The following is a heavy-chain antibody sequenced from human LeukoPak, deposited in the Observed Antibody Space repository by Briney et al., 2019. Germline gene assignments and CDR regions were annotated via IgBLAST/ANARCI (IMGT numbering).Heavy chain of an antibody. D-gene: IGHD3-3*01. V-gene: IGHV1-8*01. CDR2: MNPNSGNT. J-gene: IGHJ6*02. CDR1: GYTFTSYD. CDR3: ARTGGYDFWSGYYKGYYYYYYGMDV. Sequence: GASVKVSCKASGYTFTSYDINWVRQATGQRLEWMGWMNPNSGNTGYAQKFRGRVTMTRNTSISTAYMELSSLRSEDTAVYYCARTGGYDFWSGYYKGYYYYYYGMDVWGQGTTVTVSS.